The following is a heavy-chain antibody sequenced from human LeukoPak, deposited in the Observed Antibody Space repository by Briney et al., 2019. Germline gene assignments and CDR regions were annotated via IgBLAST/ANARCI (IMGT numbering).Heavy chain of an antibody. CDR2: IYTSGST. CDR3: ASERTWADY. V-gene: IGHV4-61*02. CDR1: GGSISSGSYY. Sequence: SETLSLTCTVSGGSISSGSYYWSWIRQPAGKGLEWIGRIYTSGSTNYNPSLKSRVTISVDTSKNQFSLKLSSVTAADTAVYYCASERTWADYWGQGTLVTVSS. D-gene: IGHD1-1*01. J-gene: IGHJ4*02.